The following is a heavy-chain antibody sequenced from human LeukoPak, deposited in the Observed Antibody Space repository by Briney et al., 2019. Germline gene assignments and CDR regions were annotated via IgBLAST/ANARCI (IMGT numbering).Heavy chain of an antibody. J-gene: IGHJ4*02. CDR1: GFTFSSYA. Sequence: SGGSLRLSCAASGFTFSSYAMTWVRQAPGKGLEWVSAISGSDGSTYYADSVKGRFTISRDNSKNTLYLQMNSLRAEDTAVYYCARWGAAAGKVGGVYFDYWGQGTLVTVSS. CDR2: ISGSDGST. D-gene: IGHD6-13*01. V-gene: IGHV3-23*01. CDR3: ARWGAAAGKVGGVYFDY.